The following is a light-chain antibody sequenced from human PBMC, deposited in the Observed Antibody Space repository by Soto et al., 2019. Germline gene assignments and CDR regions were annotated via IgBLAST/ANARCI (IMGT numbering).Light chain of an antibody. Sequence: QSALTQPASVSGSPGQSITISCTGTDSDVGGYNYVSWYQQHPGKAPKLMIYGVYNRPSGVSNRFSGSKSGNTASLTISGLQAEDEADYYCGSFTNNNTPHVVFGGGTKVTVL. J-gene: IGLJ2*01. CDR3: GSFTNNNTPHVV. V-gene: IGLV2-14*01. CDR1: DSDVGGYNY. CDR2: GVY.